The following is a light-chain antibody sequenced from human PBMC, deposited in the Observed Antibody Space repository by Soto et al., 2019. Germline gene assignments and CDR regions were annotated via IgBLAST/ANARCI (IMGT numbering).Light chain of an antibody. J-gene: IGLJ1*01. CDR1: SSDVGGYNY. CDR2: DVS. Sequence: YALTQPASVSGYPGQSITISCTGTSSDVGGYNYVSWYQQHPGKAPKFMIYDVSNRPSGVSNRFSGSKSGNTASLTISGLQAEDEADYYCCSYTTSNTRQIVFGTGTKVT. V-gene: IGLV2-14*01. CDR3: CSYTTSNTRQIV.